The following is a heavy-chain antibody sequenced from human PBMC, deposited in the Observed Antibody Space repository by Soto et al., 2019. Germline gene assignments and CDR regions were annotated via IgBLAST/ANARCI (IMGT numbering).Heavy chain of an antibody. CDR3: AKGRYDFWSPYYFDS. Sequence: GWSLRLSCVGTGLNFDDFAMHWVRQAPGKGLEWVSGITWNSRVLAYADSVKGRFTISRDNARNSLYLQMDSLRDEDTALYYCAKGRYDFWSPYYFDSWGQGTLVTVSS. D-gene: IGHD3-3*01. CDR2: ITWNSRVL. V-gene: IGHV3-9*01. CDR1: GLNFDDFA. J-gene: IGHJ4*02.